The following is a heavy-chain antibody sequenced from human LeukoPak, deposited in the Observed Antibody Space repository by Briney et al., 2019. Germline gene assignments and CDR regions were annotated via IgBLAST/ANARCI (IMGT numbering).Heavy chain of an antibody. CDR1: GGSISSYY. J-gene: IGHJ1*01. CDR2: IYTSGST. V-gene: IGHV4-4*07. D-gene: IGHD3-22*01. CDR3: ARDPNYYDSSGYYYGEEYFQH. Sequence: SETLSLTCTVSGGSISSYYWSWIRQPAGKGLEWIGRIYTSGSTNYNPSLKSRVTMSVDTSKNQFSLKLSSVTAADTAVYYCARDPNYYDSSGYYYGEEYFQHWGQGTLVTVSS.